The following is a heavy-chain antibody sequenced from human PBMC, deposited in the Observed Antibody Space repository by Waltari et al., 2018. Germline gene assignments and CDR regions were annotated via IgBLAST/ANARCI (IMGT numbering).Heavy chain of an antibody. CDR1: GYTFTGYY. Sequence: QVQLVQSGAEVKKPGASVKVSCKASGYTFTGYYMHWVRQAPGQGLEWMGWINPNRGGTNYAQKFQGRVTMPRDTSISTVHMELSRLISDDTAIYYCAREYEGRKYQDYWGQGTLVTVSS. D-gene: IGHD2-2*01. J-gene: IGHJ4*02. V-gene: IGHV1-2*02. CDR2: INPNRGGT. CDR3: AREYEGRKYQDY.